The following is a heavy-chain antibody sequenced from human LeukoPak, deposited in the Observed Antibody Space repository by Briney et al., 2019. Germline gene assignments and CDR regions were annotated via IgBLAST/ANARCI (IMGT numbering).Heavy chain of an antibody. CDR3: ARRRGAYYYDSSGYWYHDY. Sequence: SETLSLTCAVYGGSFSGYYWSWIRQPPGKGLEWIGEINHSGGTNYNPSLKGRVTISVDTSKNQFSLKLSSVTAADTAVYYCARRRGAYYYDSSGYWYHDYWGQGTLVTVSS. CDR1: GGSFSGYY. V-gene: IGHV4-34*01. D-gene: IGHD3-22*01. J-gene: IGHJ4*02. CDR2: INHSGGT.